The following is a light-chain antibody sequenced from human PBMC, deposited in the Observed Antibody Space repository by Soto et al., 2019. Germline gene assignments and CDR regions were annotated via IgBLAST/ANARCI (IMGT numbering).Light chain of an antibody. J-gene: IGKJ1*01. CDR2: WAS. CDR1: QSVLYSSNNNNY. V-gene: IGKV4-1*01. CDR3: HQYYSSPT. Sequence: DIVMTQSPDSLAVSLGERATINCKSSQSVLYSSNNNNYLAWYQQKPGQPPKLLIYWASTRESGVPDRFSGSGSGTDFTLTISSLQAEEVAVYCCHQYYSSPTFGQGTKVEIK.